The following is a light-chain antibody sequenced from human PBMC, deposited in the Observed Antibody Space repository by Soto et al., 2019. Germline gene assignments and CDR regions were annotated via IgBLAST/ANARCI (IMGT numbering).Light chain of an antibody. CDR2: DAS. J-gene: IGKJ5*01. CDR3: QQANSFPLT. Sequence: DIQITQSPSALSASVGDRVTITCHASQNINTYLNWYQQKPGRAPKLLIYDASSLQSGVPSRFSGSGSGTDFTLTISSLQPEDFATYYCQQANSFPLTFGQGTRLEIK. V-gene: IGKV1-12*01. CDR1: QNINTY.